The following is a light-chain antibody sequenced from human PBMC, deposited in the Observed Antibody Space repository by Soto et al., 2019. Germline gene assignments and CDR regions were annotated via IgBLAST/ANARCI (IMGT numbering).Light chain of an antibody. CDR1: QGIRNA. J-gene: IGKJ4*01. CDR2: AAS. CDR3: LQHNSYPLT. V-gene: IGKV1-17*01. Sequence: DIQTTQSPSTLSVSVGDRVTITCRASQGIRNALGWYQQKPGKAPKLLIYAASSLQSGVPSRFSGSGSGTEFTLTISSLQPEDFATYYCLQHNSYPLTFGGGTKVDIK.